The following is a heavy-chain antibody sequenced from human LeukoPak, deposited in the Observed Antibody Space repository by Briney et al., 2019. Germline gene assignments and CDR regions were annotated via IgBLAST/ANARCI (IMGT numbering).Heavy chain of an antibody. CDR2: ISGSGGST. CDR1: GFTFSSYA. D-gene: IGHD3-16*01. J-gene: IGHJ1*01. CDR3: AKGQGLMGPSIEYFQH. V-gene: IGHV3-23*01. Sequence: GGSLRLSCAASGFTFSSYAMSWVRQAPGKGLEWVSAISGSGGSTYYADSVKGRFTISRDNSKNTLYLQMNSLRAEDTAVYYCAKGQGLMGPSIEYFQHWGQGTLVTVSS.